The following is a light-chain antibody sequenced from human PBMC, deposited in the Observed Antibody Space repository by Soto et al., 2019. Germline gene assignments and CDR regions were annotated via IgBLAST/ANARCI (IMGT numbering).Light chain of an antibody. J-gene: IGLJ1*01. CDR2: DYS. CDR3: QVWDSSSDHV. Sequence: SYELAQPPSVSVAPGQTARITCGGNNIGTKSVNWYQQKPGQAPVLVVYDYSDRPSGNPERFSGSNSGNTATLTISRVEVGDEAEYYCQVWDSSSDHVFGTGTKATVL. V-gene: IGLV3-21*02. CDR1: NIGTKS.